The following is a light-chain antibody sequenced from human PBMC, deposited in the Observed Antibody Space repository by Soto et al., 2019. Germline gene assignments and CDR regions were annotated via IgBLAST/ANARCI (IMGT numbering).Light chain of an antibody. J-gene: IGKJ1*01. CDR2: RVS. V-gene: IGKV2D-30*01. CDR1: QSLVNSDGNTY. Sequence: EVVMTQSPLSLPVTLGQPASISCTSSQSLVNSDGNTYLNWFHQRPGQSPRRLIYRVSKWDSGVPDRFKGSGSGTNFTLKISRVEAEDVGVYYCMQGSHWPRTFGQGTKVEIK. CDR3: MQGSHWPRT.